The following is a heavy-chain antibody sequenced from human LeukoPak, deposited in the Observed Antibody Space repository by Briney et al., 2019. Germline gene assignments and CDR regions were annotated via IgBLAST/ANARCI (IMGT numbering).Heavy chain of an antibody. J-gene: IGHJ6*03. CDR1: GGSFGGYY. V-gene: IGHV4-34*01. D-gene: IGHD6-13*01. CDR3: ARGVLGVAAAGTLYYYYYMDV. CDR2: INHSGST. Sequence: SETLSLTCAVYGGSFGGYYWSWIRQPPGKGLEWIGEINHSGSTNYNPSLKSRVTISVDTSKNQFSLKLSSVTAADTAVYYCARGVLGVAAAGTLYYYYYMDVWGKGTTVTVSS.